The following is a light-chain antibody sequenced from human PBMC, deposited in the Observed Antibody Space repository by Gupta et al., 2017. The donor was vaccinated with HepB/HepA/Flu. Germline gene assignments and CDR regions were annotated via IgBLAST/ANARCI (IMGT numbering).Light chain of an antibody. CDR3: VLYMGGGISV. Sequence: QTVVTQDPSFSLSPGGTVTLTCGFSSGSVSTSYYPTWYQQTPGQAPRTLIYNTNTRSSGVPDRFSGSILGNKAALTITGAQADDESDYYCVLYMGGGISVFGGGTKLTVL. CDR1: SGSVSTSYY. V-gene: IGLV8-61*01. J-gene: IGLJ3*02. CDR2: NTN.